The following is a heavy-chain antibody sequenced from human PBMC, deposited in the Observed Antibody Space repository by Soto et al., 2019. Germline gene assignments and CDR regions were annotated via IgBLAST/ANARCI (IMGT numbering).Heavy chain of an antibody. V-gene: IGHV5-51*01. D-gene: IGHD2-15*01. CDR2: IYPGDSDT. CDR1: GYSFTSYW. CDR3: ARRYCSGGSCYAGFDY. J-gene: IGHJ4*02. Sequence: EVQLVQSGAEVKKPGESLKISCKGSGYSFTSYWIGWVRQMPGKGLEWMGIIYPGDSDTRYSPSFQGQVTISADKSINTAYLQWSSLKASDTAMYYCARRYCSGGSCYAGFDYWGQGTLVTVSS.